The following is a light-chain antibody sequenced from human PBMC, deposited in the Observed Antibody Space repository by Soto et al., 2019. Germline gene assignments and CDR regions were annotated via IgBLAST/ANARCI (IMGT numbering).Light chain of an antibody. CDR1: SSNIGSNY. Sequence: QSVLTQSPSASGTPGQRVTISCSGSSSNIGSNYVYWYQQLPGAAPKLLIYLNDQRPSGVPDRFSGSKSGTSASLAISGLRSEDEAEYFCAAWDDSLSGPVFGGGTQLTVL. CDR3: AAWDDSLSGPV. J-gene: IGLJ2*01. V-gene: IGLV1-47*02. CDR2: LND.